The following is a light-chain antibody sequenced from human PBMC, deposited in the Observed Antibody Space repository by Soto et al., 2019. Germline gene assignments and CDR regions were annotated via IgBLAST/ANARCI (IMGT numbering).Light chain of an antibody. CDR2: SNN. Sequence: QSVLTQPPSASGTPGQRVTISCSGSSSNIRSNTVNWYQQLPGTAPKLVIYSNNQRPSGVPDRFSGSKSGTSASLAISGLQSEDEADYYCVAWDDSLNGYVVFGGGTKVTVL. CDR3: VAWDDSLNGYVV. J-gene: IGLJ2*01. V-gene: IGLV1-44*01. CDR1: SSNIRSNT.